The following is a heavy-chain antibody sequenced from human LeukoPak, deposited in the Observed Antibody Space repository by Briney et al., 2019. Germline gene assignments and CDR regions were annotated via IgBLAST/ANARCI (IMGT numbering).Heavy chain of an antibody. D-gene: IGHD5-18*01. J-gene: IGHJ4*02. CDR3: ARDIGIQLWLRGYFDY. V-gene: IGHV1-69*04. CDR1: GGTFSSYA. Sequence: SVKVSCKASGGTFSSYAISWVRQAPGQGLEWMGRIIPILGIANYAQKFQGRVTITADKSTSTAYMELSSLRSEDTAVYYCARDIGIQLWLRGYFDYWGQGTLVTVSS. CDR2: IIPILGIA.